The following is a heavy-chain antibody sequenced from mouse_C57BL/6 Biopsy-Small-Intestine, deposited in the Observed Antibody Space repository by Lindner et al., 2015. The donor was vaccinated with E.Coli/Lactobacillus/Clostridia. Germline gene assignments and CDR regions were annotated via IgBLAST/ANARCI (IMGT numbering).Heavy chain of an antibody. CDR2: IYPVSGNA. Sequence: VQLQESGPELVKPGASVKISCKASGYTFTDYYINWVKQRPGQGLEWIGWIYPVSGNAKYSEKFKGKATLTVDTSSSTAYMQLSSLTSEDSAVYFCARGIYYDYNWYFDVWGTGTTVTVSS. J-gene: IGHJ1*03. CDR1: GYTFTDYY. D-gene: IGHD2-4*01. V-gene: IGHV1-84*01. CDR3: ARGIYYDYNWYFDV.